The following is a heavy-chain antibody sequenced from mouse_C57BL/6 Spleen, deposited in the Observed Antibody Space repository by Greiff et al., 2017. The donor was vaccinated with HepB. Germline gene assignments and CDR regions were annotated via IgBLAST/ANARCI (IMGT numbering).Heavy chain of an antibody. D-gene: IGHD2-1*01. CDR1: GYTFTSYW. V-gene: IGHV1-64*01. CDR3: ARDGNYGGGYFDV. CDR2: IHPNSGST. J-gene: IGHJ1*03. Sequence: VQLQQPGAELVKPGASVKLSCKASGYTFTSYWMHWVKQRPGQGLEWIGMIHPNSGSTNYNEKFKSKATLTVDKSSSTAYMQLSSLTSEDSAVYYCARDGNYGGGYFDVWGTGTTVTVSS.